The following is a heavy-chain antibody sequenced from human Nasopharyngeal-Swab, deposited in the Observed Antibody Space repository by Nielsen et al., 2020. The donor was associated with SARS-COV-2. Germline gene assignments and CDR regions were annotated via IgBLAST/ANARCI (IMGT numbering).Heavy chain of an antibody. CDR2: ISAYNGNT. V-gene: IGHV1-18*01. Sequence: WVQQAPGQGLEWGGWISAYNGNTNYAQKLQGRVTMTTDTSTSTAYMELRSLRSDDTAVYYCARDLRYYCGGDCYSWAFDCWGQGTLVTVSS. CDR3: ARDLRYYCGGDCYSWAFDC. D-gene: IGHD2-21*01. J-gene: IGHJ4*02.